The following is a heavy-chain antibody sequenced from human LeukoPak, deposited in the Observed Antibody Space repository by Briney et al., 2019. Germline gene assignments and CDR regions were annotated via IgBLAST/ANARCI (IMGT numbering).Heavy chain of an antibody. CDR1: GDSISIINW. Sequence: SETLSLTCAVSGDSISIINWWSWVRQTPGKGLEWIGEIYHSGSTNYNPSLESRVNISVDKSKNQFSLKLSSVTAADTAVHYCARVAPPKYFDYWGQGTLVTVSS. CDR2: IYHSGST. J-gene: IGHJ4*02. CDR3: ARVAPPKYFDY. V-gene: IGHV4-4*02.